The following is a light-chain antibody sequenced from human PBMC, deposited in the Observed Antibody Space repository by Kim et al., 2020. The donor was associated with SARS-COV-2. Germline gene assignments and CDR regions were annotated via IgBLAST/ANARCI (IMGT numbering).Light chain of an antibody. CDR3: QQRKTWPIT. CDR1: QSVSSY. J-gene: IGKJ5*01. V-gene: IGKV3-11*01. Sequence: LPPGERAPPSRRGSQSVSSYLAWYQKKPGQAPRLVIDDASNRATGIPARCSGSGAGTDFTLTISSLEAEDFAVYYCQQRKTWPITFGQGTRLEIK. CDR2: DAS.